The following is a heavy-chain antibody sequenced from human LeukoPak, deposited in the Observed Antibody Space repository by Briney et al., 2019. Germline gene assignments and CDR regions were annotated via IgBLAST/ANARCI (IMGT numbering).Heavy chain of an antibody. V-gene: IGHV3-7*01. Sequence: PGGSLRLSCAASGFTFSIYWMSWVRQAPGKGLEWVANIKEEGSEKYYVDSVKGRFTISRDNAKNSLYLQMNSLRAEDTAVYYCARGRELDYWGQGTLVTVSS. CDR3: ARGRELDY. CDR1: GFTFSIYW. J-gene: IGHJ4*02. CDR2: IKEEGSEK.